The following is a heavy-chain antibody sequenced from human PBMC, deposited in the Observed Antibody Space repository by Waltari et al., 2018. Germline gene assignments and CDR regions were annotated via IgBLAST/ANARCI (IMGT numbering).Heavy chain of an antibody. CDR3: ARCARFRELLYYFDY. V-gene: IGHV3-7*01. J-gene: IGHJ4*02. Sequence: EVQLVESGGGLVQPGGSLRLSCAASGFTFSSYWMSWVRPAPGKGLEWVANIKQDGSEKYYVDSVKGRFTISRDNAKNSLYLQMNSLRAEDTAVYYCARCARFRELLYYFDYWGQGTLVTVSS. CDR2: IKQDGSEK. CDR1: GFTFSSYW. D-gene: IGHD3-10*01.